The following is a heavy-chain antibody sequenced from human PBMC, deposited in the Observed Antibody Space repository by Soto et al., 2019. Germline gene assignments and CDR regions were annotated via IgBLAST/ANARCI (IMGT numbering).Heavy chain of an antibody. CDR1: GFSFSTHA. Sequence: PGGSLRLSCAAPGFSFSTHALHWIRQAPGEGLEWVAVMSPNGKNQYYADSVKGRFTISRDTSKSTLSLQMTSLRPEDTAVYYCASGAAFYYDTSRYWGQGTLVTVSS. D-gene: IGHD3-22*01. CDR2: MSPNGKNQ. V-gene: IGHV3-30*04. CDR3: ASGAAFYYDTSRY. J-gene: IGHJ4*02.